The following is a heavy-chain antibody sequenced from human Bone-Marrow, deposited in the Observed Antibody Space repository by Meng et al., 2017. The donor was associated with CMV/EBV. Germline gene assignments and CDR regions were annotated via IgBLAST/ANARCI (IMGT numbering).Heavy chain of an antibody. J-gene: IGHJ6*02. CDR1: GGTFSSYA. Sequence: SVKVSCKASGGTFSSYAISWVRQAPGQGLEWMGGIIPIFGTANYAQKFQGRVTITTDESTSTAYMELSSLRSEDTAVYYCALEEVVYYYYGMVVWGPGTTVTVSS. D-gene: IGHD1-1*01. V-gene: IGHV1-69*05. CDR2: IIPIFGTA. CDR3: ALEEVVYYYYGMVV.